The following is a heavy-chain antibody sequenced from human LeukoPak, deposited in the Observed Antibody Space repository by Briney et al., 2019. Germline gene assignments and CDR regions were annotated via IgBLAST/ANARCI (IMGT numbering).Heavy chain of an antibody. J-gene: IGHJ4*02. D-gene: IGHD6-13*01. CDR1: GYTFTSSD. V-gene: IGHV1-8*01. CDR3: ARGRSGLAAAGTYDY. Sequence: ASVTVSCKASGYTFTSSDINWVRQAPGQGLEWMGWINPKSGRTGYAKKFQARVSMTMNTPISTAYMEVSSLRFEDTAVYYCARGRSGLAAAGTYDYWGQGTLITVSS. CDR2: INPKSGRT.